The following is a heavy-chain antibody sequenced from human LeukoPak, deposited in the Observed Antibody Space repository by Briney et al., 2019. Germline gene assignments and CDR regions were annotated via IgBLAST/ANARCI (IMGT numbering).Heavy chain of an antibody. CDR3: ARDLGSSWYFPLDY. D-gene: IGHD6-13*01. Sequence: SVKVSCKASGGTFSSYAISWVRQAPGQGLEWMGRIIPILGIANYAQEFQGRVTITADKSTSTAYMELSSLRSEDTAVYYCARDLGSSWYFPLDYWGQGTLVTVSS. J-gene: IGHJ4*02. CDR2: IIPILGIA. V-gene: IGHV1-69*04. CDR1: GGTFSSYA.